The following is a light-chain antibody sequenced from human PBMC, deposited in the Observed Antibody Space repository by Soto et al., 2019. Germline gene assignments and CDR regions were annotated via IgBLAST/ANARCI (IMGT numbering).Light chain of an antibody. CDR1: QSVGSY. V-gene: IGKV3-11*01. CDR3: QQRSYWPRT. Sequence: EIVLTQSPATLSLSPGERATLSCRASQSVGSYLAWYQKKPGQAPRLLFYDASNRVTGTPVRFSVSGSGTDFTLTISSLEPEDFAIYYCQQRSYWPRTFGQGTKLDIK. J-gene: IGKJ1*01. CDR2: DAS.